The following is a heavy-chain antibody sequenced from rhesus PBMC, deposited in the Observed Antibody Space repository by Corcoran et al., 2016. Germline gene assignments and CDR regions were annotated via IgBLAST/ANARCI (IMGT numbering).Heavy chain of an antibody. CDR3: ARGVGAAAGIDY. CDR2: IYGSSTSN. V-gene: IGHV4S10*01. J-gene: IGHJ4*01. CDR1: GGSISDSYR. Sequence: QVQLQESGPGVVKPSETLSLTCAVSGGSISDSYRWSWISQPPGKGLEGIRYIYGSSTSNNHKPYRKSLVTSSKDTCMSQVSLKLSGVTAADTAVYYCARGVGAAAGIDYWGQGVLVTVSS. D-gene: IGHD6-25*01.